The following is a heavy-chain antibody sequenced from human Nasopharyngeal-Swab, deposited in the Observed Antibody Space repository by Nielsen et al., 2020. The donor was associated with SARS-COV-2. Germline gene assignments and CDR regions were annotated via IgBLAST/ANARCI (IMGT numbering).Heavy chain of an antibody. V-gene: IGHV3-7*01. CDR2: IKQDGSDQ. D-gene: IGHD6-13*01. CDR3: ARGTWYSSSGASYYYYYGMDV. CDR1: GFTFSSYW. Sequence: GESLKISCAASGFTFSSYWMSWVRQAPGKGLEWVANIKQDGSDQYYVDSVKGRFTISGDNAKNSLYLQMNSLRAEDTAVYYCARGTWYSSSGASYYYYYGMDVWGQGTTVTVSS. J-gene: IGHJ6*02.